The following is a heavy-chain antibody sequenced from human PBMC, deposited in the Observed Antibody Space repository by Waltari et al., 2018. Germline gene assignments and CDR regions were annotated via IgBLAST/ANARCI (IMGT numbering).Heavy chain of an antibody. J-gene: IGHJ6*03. Sequence: QVQLQESGPGLVKPSETLSLTCTVSGGSISSYYWSWIRQPPGKGLEWIGYIYYRGSTNYNPSRKSRVTISVDTSKNQFSLKLSSVTAADTAVYYCARTQSDFWSGYYYYMDVWGKGTTVTVSS. V-gene: IGHV4-59*01. CDR1: GGSISSYY. D-gene: IGHD3-3*01. CDR3: ARTQSDFWSGYYYYMDV. CDR2: IYYRGST.